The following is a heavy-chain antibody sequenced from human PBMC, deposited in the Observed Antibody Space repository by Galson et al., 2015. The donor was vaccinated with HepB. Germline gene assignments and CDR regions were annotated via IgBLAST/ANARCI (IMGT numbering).Heavy chain of an antibody. J-gene: IGHJ5*02. D-gene: IGHD6-6*01. Sequence: SVKVSCKASGYTFTSYGISWVRQAPGQGLEWMGWISAYNGNTNYAQKLQGRVTMTTDTSTSTAYMELRSLRSDDTAVYYCARASSIAARGRNWFDPWGQGTLVTVSS. CDR2: ISAYNGNT. V-gene: IGHV1-18*01. CDR1: GYTFTSYG. CDR3: ARASSIAARGRNWFDP.